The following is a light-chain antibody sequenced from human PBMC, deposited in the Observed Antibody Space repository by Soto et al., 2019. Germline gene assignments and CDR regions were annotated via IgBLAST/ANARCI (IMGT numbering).Light chain of an antibody. Sequence: AIPMTQSPPSLSASVGDRVTITCRASQGIRNDLGWYQQKPGKAPNLLIYAASSLQSGVPSRFSGGGSGTDFTLTISSLQPEDFATYYCLQDYNYPLTFGGGTKVEIK. CDR1: QGIRND. CDR3: LQDYNYPLT. CDR2: AAS. V-gene: IGKV1-6*01. J-gene: IGKJ4*01.